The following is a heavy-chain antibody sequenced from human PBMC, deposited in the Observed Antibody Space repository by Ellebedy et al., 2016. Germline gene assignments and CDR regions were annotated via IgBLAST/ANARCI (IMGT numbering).Heavy chain of an antibody. CDR3: ARGLYDFWSGYFNPQYYMDV. D-gene: IGHD3-3*01. J-gene: IGHJ6*03. CDR1: GYSISSGYY. CDR2: IYHSGST. Sequence: SETLSLXXTVSGYSISSGYYWGWIRQPPGKGLEWIGSIYHSGSTYYNPSLKSRVTISVDTSKNQFSLKLSSVTAADTAVYYCARGLYDFWSGYFNPQYYMDVWGKGTTVTVSS. V-gene: IGHV4-38-2*02.